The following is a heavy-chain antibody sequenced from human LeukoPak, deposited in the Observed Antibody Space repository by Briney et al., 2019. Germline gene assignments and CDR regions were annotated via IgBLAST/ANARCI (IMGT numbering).Heavy chain of an antibody. CDR3: AIHSGSYYGTGDY. J-gene: IGHJ4*02. Sequence: PGGSLRLSCAASGFTFSSYAMSWVRQAPGKGLEWVSAISGSGGSTYYADSVKGRFTISRDNSKNTLYLQMNSLRAEDTAVYYCAIHSGSYYGTGDYWGQGTLVTVSS. CDR1: GFTFSSYA. V-gene: IGHV3-23*01. CDR2: ISGSGGST. D-gene: IGHD1-26*01.